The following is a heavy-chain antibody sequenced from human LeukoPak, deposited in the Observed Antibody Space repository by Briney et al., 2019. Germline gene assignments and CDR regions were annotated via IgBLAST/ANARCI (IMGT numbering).Heavy chain of an antibody. J-gene: IGHJ6*04. CDR2: IYHGGSA. CDR1: GGSIITNTW. V-gene: IGHV4-4*02. CDR3: AREIYGSGTYYYYNYGMDV. D-gene: IGHD3-10*01. Sequence: SGTLSLTCTVSGGSIITNTWWAWVRQPPGKGLEWIGEIYHGGSANYRPSLKSRVTIPVDKSKNQFSLKLTSVTAADTAVYFCAREIYGSGTYYYYNYGMDVWGKGTTVTVSA.